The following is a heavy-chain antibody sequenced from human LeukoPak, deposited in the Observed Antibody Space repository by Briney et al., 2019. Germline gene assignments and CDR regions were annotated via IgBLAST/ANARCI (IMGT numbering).Heavy chain of an antibody. CDR1: GFTFSDYY. D-gene: IGHD3-10*01. V-gene: IGHV3-11*04. J-gene: IGHJ4*02. Sequence: GGSLRLSCAASGFTFSDYYMSWIRQAPGKGLEWVSYISSSGSTIYYADSVKGRFTISRDNSKNTLYLQMNSLRAEDTAVYYCAKGWNYNYFDYWGQGSLVTVSS. CDR2: ISSSGSTI. CDR3: AKGWNYNYFDY.